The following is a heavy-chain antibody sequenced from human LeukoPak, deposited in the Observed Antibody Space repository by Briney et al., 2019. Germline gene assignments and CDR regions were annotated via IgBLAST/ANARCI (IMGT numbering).Heavy chain of an antibody. J-gene: IGHJ4*02. Sequence: TGGSLRLSCAASGFTFSSYAMSWIRQPPGKGLEWIGSIYYSGSTYYNPSLKSRVTISVDTSKNQFSLKLSSVTAADTAVYYCASRIQLWSTYDYIWGSYHFYFDYWGQGTLVTVSS. V-gene: IGHV4-39*01. CDR2: IYYSGST. CDR3: ASRIQLWSTYDYIWGSYHFYFDY. CDR1: GFTFSSYA. D-gene: IGHD3-16*02.